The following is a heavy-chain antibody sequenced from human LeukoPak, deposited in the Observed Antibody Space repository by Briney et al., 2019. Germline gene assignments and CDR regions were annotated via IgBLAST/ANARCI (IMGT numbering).Heavy chain of an antibody. Sequence: PSETLSLTCAVYGGSFSGYYWSWIRQPPGKGLEWIGEINHSGSHNYNPSLKSRVTISVDTSKNQFSLKPSSVTAADTAVYYCARGPTFFWDCSSTSCYSRNWFDPWGQGTLVTVSS. V-gene: IGHV4-34*01. J-gene: IGHJ5*02. CDR2: INHSGSH. CDR3: ARGPTFFWDCSSTSCYSRNWFDP. CDR1: GGSFSGYY. D-gene: IGHD2-2*02.